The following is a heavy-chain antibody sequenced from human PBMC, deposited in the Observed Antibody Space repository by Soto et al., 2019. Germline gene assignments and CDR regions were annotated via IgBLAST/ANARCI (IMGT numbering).Heavy chain of an antibody. CDR3: ARGTYFDS. J-gene: IGHJ4*02. Sequence: QVQLVQSGAEVKKPGASVKVSCKASGYTLNTYGITWVRQAPGQGLEWMGWISANNDHTNYPQKLQARDTMTTDTPTSTAYMELRSLTSDDTAVDYCARGTYFDSWGQGTLVTVSS. CDR2: ISANNDHT. CDR1: GYTLNTYG. V-gene: IGHV1-18*01.